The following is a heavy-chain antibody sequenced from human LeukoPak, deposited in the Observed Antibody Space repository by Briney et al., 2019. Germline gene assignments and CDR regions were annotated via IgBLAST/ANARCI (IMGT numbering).Heavy chain of an antibody. CDR3: AGEGRSENWFDP. CDR1: GFTFSSYG. CDR2: IWYDGSNK. V-gene: IGHV3-33*01. J-gene: IGHJ5*02. Sequence: GGCVRLSCAASGFTFSSYGMHWARQAPGKGLEWVAVIWYDGSNKYYADSVKGRFTISRDNSKNTLYLQMNSLRAEDTAVYYCAGEGRSENWFDPWGQEAVDTVSS. D-gene: IGHD1-26*01.